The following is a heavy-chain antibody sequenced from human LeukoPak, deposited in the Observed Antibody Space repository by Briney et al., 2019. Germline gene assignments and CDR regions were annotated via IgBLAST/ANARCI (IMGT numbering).Heavy chain of an antibody. V-gene: IGHV4-30-2*01. CDR3: ARVLVRHAFDI. D-gene: IGHD6-6*01. J-gene: IGHJ3*02. CDR2: IYHSGST. Sequence: SEILSLTCTVSGGSFSSGGYYWSWIRQPPGKGLEWIGYIYHSGSTYYNPSLKSRVTISVDRSKNQFSLKLSSVTAADTAVYYCARVLVRHAFDIWGQGTMVTVSS. CDR1: GGSFSSGGYY.